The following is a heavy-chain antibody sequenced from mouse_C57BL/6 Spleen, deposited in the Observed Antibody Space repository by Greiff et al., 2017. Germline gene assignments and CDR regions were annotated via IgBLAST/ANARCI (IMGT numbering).Heavy chain of an antibody. CDR3: ARDSSGYVDAMDY. CDR1: GYTFTSYW. CDR2: INPSSGYT. V-gene: IGHV1-7*01. D-gene: IGHD3-2*02. Sequence: QVQLKQSGAELAKPGASVKLSCKASGYTFTSYWMHWVKQRPGQGLEWIGYINPSSGYTKYNQKFKDKATLTADKSSSTAYMQLSSLTYEDSAVYYCARDSSGYVDAMDYWGQGTSVTVSS. J-gene: IGHJ4*01.